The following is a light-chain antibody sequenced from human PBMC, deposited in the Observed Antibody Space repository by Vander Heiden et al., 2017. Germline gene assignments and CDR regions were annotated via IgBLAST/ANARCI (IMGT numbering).Light chain of an antibody. V-gene: IGKV1-33*01. CDR2: DAS. CDR3: QQHDNRPPST. J-gene: IGKJ2*02. CDR1: QDISNY. Sequence: DIQLTQSPSSLSASLGDRVTITCQANQDISNYLNWYQQKPGKAPKLLIYDASNLETGVPSRFSGSGCGTDFTFTISSLQPEDIAAYYCQQHDNRPPSTFGQGTKVXIK.